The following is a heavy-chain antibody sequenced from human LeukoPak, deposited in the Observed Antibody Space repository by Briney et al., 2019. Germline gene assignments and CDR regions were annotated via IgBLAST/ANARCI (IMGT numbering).Heavy chain of an antibody. V-gene: IGHV4-59*08. CDR2: IYDSTRI. CDR3: ARHSVAGGDYYYYMDV. J-gene: IGHJ6*03. D-gene: IGHD6-19*01. Sequence: SETLSLTCTVSGGSIISYYWTWVRQPPGKGLEWIGYIYDSTRIHYNPSLESRMTLSLDTSKNQFSLKLSSVTAADTAVYYCARHSVAGGDYYYYMDVWGKGTTVTISS. CDR1: GGSIISYY.